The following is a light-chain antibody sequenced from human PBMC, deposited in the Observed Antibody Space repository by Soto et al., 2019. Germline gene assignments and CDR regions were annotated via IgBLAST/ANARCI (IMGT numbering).Light chain of an antibody. V-gene: IGKV3-11*01. CDR3: QQRSNWPRT. CDR2: DVS. Sequence: PGDMATLSCRASQRVSNYLAWYQQKPGQAPRLLIYDVSNRATGIPARFSGSGSGTDFTLTIGSLEPEDSAVYYCQQRSNWPRTFGQGTKVEIK. J-gene: IGKJ2*01. CDR1: QRVSNY.